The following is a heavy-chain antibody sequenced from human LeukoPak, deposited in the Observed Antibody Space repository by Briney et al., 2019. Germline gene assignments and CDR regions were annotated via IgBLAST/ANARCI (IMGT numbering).Heavy chain of an antibody. CDR1: GGSISSSSYY. CDR2: IYYSGST. J-gene: IGHJ4*02. D-gene: IGHD5-24*01. V-gene: IGHV4-39*07. CDR3: ARMGSGRWLQLIPAVDY. Sequence: SETLSLTCTVSGGSISSSSYYWGWIRQPPGKGLEWIGSIYYSGSTYYNPSLKSRVTISVDTSKNQFSLKLSSVTAADTAVYYCARMGSGRWLQLIPAVDYWGQGTLVTVSS.